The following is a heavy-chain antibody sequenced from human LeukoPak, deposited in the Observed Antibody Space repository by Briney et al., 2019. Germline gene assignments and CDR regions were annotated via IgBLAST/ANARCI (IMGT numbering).Heavy chain of an antibody. CDR1: GFTFSDYY. CDR3: ARDYYDSRGYYGMDV. J-gene: IGHJ6*02. V-gene: IGHV3-11*01. Sequence: GGSLRLSCAASGFTFSDYYMSWIRQAPGQGLEWVSYISSSGRTIHYADSVKGRFTISRDNAKNSLYLEMNSRRAEDTAVYYCARDYYDSRGYYGMDVWGQGTTVTVSS. D-gene: IGHD3-22*01. CDR2: ISSSGRTI.